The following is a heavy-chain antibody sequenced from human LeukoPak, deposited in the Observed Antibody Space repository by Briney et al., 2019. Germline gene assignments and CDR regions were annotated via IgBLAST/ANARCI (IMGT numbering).Heavy chain of an antibody. CDR2: IYHSGST. V-gene: IGHV4-38-2*02. D-gene: IGHD4-17*01. CDR1: GYSISSGYY. J-gene: IGHJ4*02. CDR3: ARDMGYGDELGEGYYFDY. Sequence: SETLSLTCTVSGYSISSGYYWGWIRQPPGKGLEWIGSIYHSGSTYYNPTLKSRVTISVDTSKNQFSLKLSSVTAADTAVYYCARDMGYGDELGEGYYFDYWGQGTLVTVSS.